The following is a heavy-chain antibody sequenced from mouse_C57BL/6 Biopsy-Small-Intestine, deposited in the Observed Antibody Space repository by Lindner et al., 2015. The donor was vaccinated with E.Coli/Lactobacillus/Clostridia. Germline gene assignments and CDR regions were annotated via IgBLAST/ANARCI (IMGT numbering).Heavy chain of an antibody. CDR1: GFTFSDYG. CDR2: ISSGSSTI. V-gene: IGHV5-17*01. J-gene: IGHJ2*01. D-gene: IGHD2-3*01. Sequence: VQLQESGGGLVKPGGSLKLSCAASGFTFSDYGMHWVRQAPEKGLEWVAYISSGSSTIYYADTVKGRFTISRDNAKNTLFLQMTSLRPEDTAMYYCARRSLDGYYFDYWGQGTTLTVSS. CDR3: ARRSLDGYYFDY.